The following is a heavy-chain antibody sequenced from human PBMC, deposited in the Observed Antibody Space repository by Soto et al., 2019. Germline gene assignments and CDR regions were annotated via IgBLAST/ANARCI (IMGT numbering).Heavy chain of an antibody. CDR3: ARAGVTIFGRYYYYMDV. D-gene: IGHD3-3*01. Sequence: PGGSLRLSCAASGFTVSSNYMSWVRQAPGKGLEWVSVIYSGGSTYYADSVKGRFTISRDNSKNTLYLQMNSLRAEDTAVYYCARAGVTIFGRYYYYMDVWGKGTTVTVSS. J-gene: IGHJ6*03. V-gene: IGHV3-66*01. CDR1: GFTVSSNY. CDR2: IYSGGST.